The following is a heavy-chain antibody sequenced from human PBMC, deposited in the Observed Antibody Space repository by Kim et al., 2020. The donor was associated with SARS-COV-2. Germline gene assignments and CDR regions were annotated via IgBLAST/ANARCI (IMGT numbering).Heavy chain of an antibody. J-gene: IGHJ4*02. Sequence: YADSVKGRFTISRDNSKNTLYLQMNSLRAADTAVYYCARDPDDYGDYGCDYWGQGTLVTVSS. V-gene: IGHV3-30*01. CDR3: ARDPDDYGDYGCDY. D-gene: IGHD4-17*01.